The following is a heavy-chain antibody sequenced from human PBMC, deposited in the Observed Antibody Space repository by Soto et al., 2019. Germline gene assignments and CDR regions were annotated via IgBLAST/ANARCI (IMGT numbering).Heavy chain of an antibody. CDR2: ISSSGSTI. D-gene: IGHD3-22*01. V-gene: IGHV3-11*01. CDR1: GFTFSDYY. CDR3: ARTTTYYYDSSGYPDAFDI. J-gene: IGHJ3*02. Sequence: GGFLRLSCAASGFTFSDYYRSWIRQAPGKGLEWVSYISSSGSTIYYADSVKGRFTISRDNAKNSLYLQMNSLRAEDTAVYYCARTTTYYYDSSGYPDAFDIWGQGTMVTVSS.